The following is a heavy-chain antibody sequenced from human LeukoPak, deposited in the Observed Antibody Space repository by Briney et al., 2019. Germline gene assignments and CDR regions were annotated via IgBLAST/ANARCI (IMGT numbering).Heavy chain of an antibody. J-gene: IGHJ3*02. CDR3: TRCYNYDSSGYYYVRDAFDI. CDR2: IRSKAYGGTT. Sequence: PGGSLRLSCTASGFTFGDYAMSWVRQAPGKGLEWVGFIRSKAYGGTTEYAASVKGRFTISRDDSKSIAYLQMNSLKTEDTAVYYCTRCYNYDSSGYYYVRDAFDIWGQGTMVTVSS. D-gene: IGHD3-22*01. V-gene: IGHV3-49*04. CDR1: GFTFGDYA.